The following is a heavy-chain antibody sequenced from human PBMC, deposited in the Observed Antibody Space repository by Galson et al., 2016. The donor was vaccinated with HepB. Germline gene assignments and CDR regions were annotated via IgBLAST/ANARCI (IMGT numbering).Heavy chain of an antibody. CDR2: IFSDGGKE. V-gene: IGHV3-30-3*01. J-gene: IGHJ4*02. Sequence: SLRLSCAASGFNFSTYRMHWVRQAPGKGLEWVAVIFSDGGKEDYADSVKGRFTISRDNSMNTLYLQMNSLRPEDTAVYYCARVKRALKTPRGDCFDSWGQGILVTVSS. CDR1: GFNFSTYR. D-gene: IGHD4-23*01. CDR3: ARVKRALKTPRGDCFDS.